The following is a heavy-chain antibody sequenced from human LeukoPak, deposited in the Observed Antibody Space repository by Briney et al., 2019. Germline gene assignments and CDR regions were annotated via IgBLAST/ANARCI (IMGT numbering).Heavy chain of an antibody. CDR1: GGSFSGYY. D-gene: IGHD6-13*01. V-gene: IGHV4-34*01. J-gene: IGHJ5*02. CDR2: INHSGST. Sequence: PSETLPLTCAVYGGSFSGYYWSWIRQPPGKGLEWIGEINHSGSTNYNPSLKSRVTISVDTSKNQFSLKLSSVTAADTALYYCARDGGQQLVFATRIYKWFDPWGQGTLVTVSS. CDR3: ARDGGQQLVFATRIYKWFDP.